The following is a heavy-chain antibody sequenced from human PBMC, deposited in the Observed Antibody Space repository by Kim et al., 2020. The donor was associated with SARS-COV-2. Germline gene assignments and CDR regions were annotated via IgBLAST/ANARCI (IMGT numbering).Heavy chain of an antibody. CDR2: IVVGSGNT. CDR3: AALPIVMDYYYGMDV. CDR1: GFTFTNSA. V-gene: IGHV1-58*01. D-gene: IGHD3-22*01. Sequence: SVKVSCKASGFTFTNSAVQWVRQARGQRLEWIGWIVVGSGNTNYAQKFQERVTITRDMSTSTAYMELSSLRSEDTAVYYCAALPIVMDYYYGMDVWGQGTTVTVSS. J-gene: IGHJ6*02.